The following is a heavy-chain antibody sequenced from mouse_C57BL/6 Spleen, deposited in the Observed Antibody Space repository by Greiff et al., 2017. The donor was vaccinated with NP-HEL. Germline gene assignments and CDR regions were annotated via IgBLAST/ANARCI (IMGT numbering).Heavy chain of an antibody. CDR2: IYPRSGNT. J-gene: IGHJ4*01. V-gene: IGHV1-81*01. CDR1: GYTFTSYG. CDR3: ARDGNYDAMDY. Sequence: VQVVESGAELARPGASVKLSCKASGYTFTSYGISWVKQRTGQGLEWIGEIYPRSGNTYYNEKFKGKATLTADKSSSTAYMELRSLTSEDSAVYFCARDGNYDAMDYWGQGTSVTVSS. D-gene: IGHD2-1*01.